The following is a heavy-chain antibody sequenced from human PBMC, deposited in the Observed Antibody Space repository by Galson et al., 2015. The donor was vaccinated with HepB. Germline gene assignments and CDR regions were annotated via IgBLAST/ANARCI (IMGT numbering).Heavy chain of an antibody. D-gene: IGHD2-2*02. V-gene: IGHV3-21*01. CDR2: ISSSSSYI. Sequence: SLRLSCAASGFTFSSYSMNWVRQAPGKGLEWVSSISSSSSYIYYADSVKGRFTISRDNAKNSLYLQMNSLRAEDTAVYYCAREGCSSTSCYIRNPLYYYGMDVWGQGTTVTVSS. J-gene: IGHJ6*02. CDR1: GFTFSSYS. CDR3: AREGCSSTSCYIRNPLYYYGMDV.